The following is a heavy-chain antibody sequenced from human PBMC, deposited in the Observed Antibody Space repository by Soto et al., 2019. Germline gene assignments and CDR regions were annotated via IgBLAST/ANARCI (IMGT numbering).Heavy chain of an antibody. CDR2: IIPIFGTA. D-gene: IGHD6-13*01. J-gene: IGHJ6*02. Sequence: EASVKVSCKASGGTFSSYAISWVRQAPGQGLEWMGGIIPIFGTANYAQKFQGRVTITADKSTSTAYMELSSLRSEDTAVYYCARGIAAAGKRGYYYGMDVWGQGTTVTVSS. V-gene: IGHV1-69*06. CDR1: GGTFSSYA. CDR3: ARGIAAAGKRGYYYGMDV.